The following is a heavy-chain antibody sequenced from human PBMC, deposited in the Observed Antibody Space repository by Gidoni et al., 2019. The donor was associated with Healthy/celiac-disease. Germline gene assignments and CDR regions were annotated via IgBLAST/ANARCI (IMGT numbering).Heavy chain of an antibody. CDR3: ARRWLDSSGYDDNWFDP. Sequence: QLQLQESGPGLVKPSETLSLTCTVSGGSISSSSYHWGWIRQPPGKGLEWIGGIYYSGSTYYNPSLKSRVTISVDTSKNQFSLKLSSVTAADTAVYYCARRWLDSSGYDDNWFDPWGQGTLVTVSS. J-gene: IGHJ5*02. V-gene: IGHV4-39*01. CDR2: IYYSGST. CDR1: GGSISSSSYH. D-gene: IGHD3-22*01.